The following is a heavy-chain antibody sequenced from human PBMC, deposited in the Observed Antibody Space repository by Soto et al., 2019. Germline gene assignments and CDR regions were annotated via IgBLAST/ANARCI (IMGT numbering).Heavy chain of an antibody. Sequence: EVQLVESGGGLVKPGGSLRLSCAASGFTFSNAWMNWVRQAPGKGLEWVGRIKSKTDGGTTDYAAPVKGRFTISRDDSKNTLYLQMNSLKTEDTAVYYCTTALRPYDFWSGYYLRVDYWGQGTLVTVSS. CDR2: IKSKTDGGTT. D-gene: IGHD3-3*01. V-gene: IGHV3-15*07. J-gene: IGHJ4*02. CDR1: GFTFSNAW. CDR3: TTALRPYDFWSGYYLRVDY.